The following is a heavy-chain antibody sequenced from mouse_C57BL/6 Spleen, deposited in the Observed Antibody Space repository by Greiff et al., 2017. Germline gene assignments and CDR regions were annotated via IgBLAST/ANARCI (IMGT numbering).Heavy chain of an antibody. Sequence: QVQLQQSGAELVKPGASVKLSCKASGYTFTSYWMHWVKQRPGQGLEWIGMIHPNSGSTNYNEKFKSKATLTVDKSSSTAYMQLSSLTSEDSAVYYCASHYGSSYYFDYWGQGTTLTVSS. CDR3: ASHYGSSYYFDY. V-gene: IGHV1-64*01. J-gene: IGHJ2*01. CDR2: IHPNSGST. CDR1: GYTFTSYW. D-gene: IGHD1-1*01.